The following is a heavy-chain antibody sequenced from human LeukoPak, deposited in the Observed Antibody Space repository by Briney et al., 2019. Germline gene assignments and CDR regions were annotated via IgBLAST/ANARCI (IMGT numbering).Heavy chain of an antibody. CDR1: GYTFTSYA. CDR3: ARSRVIDQGLYYYDSSGYSPYAFDI. Sequence: ASVKVSCKASGYTFTSYAMHWVRQAPGQRLEWMGWINAGNGNTKYSQKFQGRVTITRDTSASTAYMELSSLRSEDTAVYYCARSRVIDQGLYYYDSSGYSPYAFDIWGQGTMVTVSS. D-gene: IGHD3-22*01. CDR2: INAGNGNT. J-gene: IGHJ3*02. V-gene: IGHV1-3*01.